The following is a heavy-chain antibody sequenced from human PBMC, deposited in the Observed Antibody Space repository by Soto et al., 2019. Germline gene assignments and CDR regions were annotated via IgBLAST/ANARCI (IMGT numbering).Heavy chain of an antibody. V-gene: IGHV3-30*18. CDR3: AKEGSGGALIYYFDY. D-gene: IGHD1-26*01. CDR2: ISYDGSNK. J-gene: IGHJ4*02. Sequence: SLRLSCAASGFTFSSYGMHWVRQAPGKGLEWVAVISYDGSNKYYADSVKGRFTISRDNSKNTLYLQMNSLRAEDTAVYYCAKEGSGGALIYYFDYWGQGTLVTVSS. CDR1: GFTFSSYG.